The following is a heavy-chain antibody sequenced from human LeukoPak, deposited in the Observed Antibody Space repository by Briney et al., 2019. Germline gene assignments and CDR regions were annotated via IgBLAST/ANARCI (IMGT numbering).Heavy chain of an antibody. CDR1: GCTFSSYA. V-gene: IGHV1-69*04. CDR3: PRVQEDSRGPCDY. Sequence: SVKVSCKSSGCTFSSYAISWVRQAPGQGLEWMGKIMHILGIANYAQIFQGRVKIPADKSTSTAYTELRSLRSEDTSVYYCPRVQEDSRGPCDYWGEGTLVTVSS. CDR2: IMHILGIA. D-gene: IGHD3-22*01. J-gene: IGHJ4*02.